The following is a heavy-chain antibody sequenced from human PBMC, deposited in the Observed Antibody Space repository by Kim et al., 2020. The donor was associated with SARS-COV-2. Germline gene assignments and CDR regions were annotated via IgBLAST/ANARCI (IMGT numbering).Heavy chain of an antibody. Sequence: GGSLRLSCAASGFTFSSYAMSWVRQAPGKGLEWVSAISGSGGSTYYADSVKGRFTISRDNSKNTLYLQMNSLRAEDTAVYYCAKDQGGGDYYDSSGYYYFDYWGQGTLVTVSS. J-gene: IGHJ4*02. V-gene: IGHV3-23*01. D-gene: IGHD3-22*01. CDR3: AKDQGGGDYYDSSGYYYFDY. CDR1: GFTFSSYA. CDR2: ISGSGGST.